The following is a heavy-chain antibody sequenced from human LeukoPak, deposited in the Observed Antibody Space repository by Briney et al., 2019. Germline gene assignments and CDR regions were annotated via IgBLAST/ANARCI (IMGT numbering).Heavy chain of an antibody. V-gene: IGHV3-23*01. D-gene: IGHD6-13*01. CDR1: GFTFSTYA. J-gene: IGHJ5*02. Sequence: GGALRLSCAASGFTFSTYAMSWVRQAPGKGLEWLSAISGSGGGTYYADSVRGRFTISRDISKNTLFLQMNSLRAEDTAVYYCASPPALIAAAGTGWFDPWGQGTLVTVSS. CDR3: ASPPALIAAAGTGWFDP. CDR2: ISGSGGGT.